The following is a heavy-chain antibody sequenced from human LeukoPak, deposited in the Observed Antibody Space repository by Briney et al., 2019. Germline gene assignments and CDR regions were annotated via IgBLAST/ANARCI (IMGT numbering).Heavy chain of an antibody. V-gene: IGHV3-7*01. CDR1: GFTFRTYW. Sequence: GGSPRLSCAASGFTFRTYWMSWVRQAPGKGLEWVASINQGGSETYYVESVKGRFTISRDNAMNSFFLQMNSLRAEDTAVYYCARLIGDRTIYDYWGQGTLVTVSS. CDR2: INQGGSET. J-gene: IGHJ4*02. CDR3: ARLIGDRTIYDY. D-gene: IGHD6-6*01.